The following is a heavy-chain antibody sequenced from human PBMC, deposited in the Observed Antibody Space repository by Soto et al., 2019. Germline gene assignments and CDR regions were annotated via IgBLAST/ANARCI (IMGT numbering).Heavy chain of an antibody. J-gene: IGHJ4*02. CDR3: ARLSHSTRGYSGYDFQLKKKYYFDY. Sequence: SETLSLTCAVYGGSFSGYYWSWIRQPPGKGLEWIGEINHSGSTNYNPSLKSRVTISVDTSKNQFSLKLSSVTAADTAVYYCARLSHSTRGYSGYDFQLKKKYYFDYWGQGTLVTVSS. D-gene: IGHD5-12*01. CDR2: INHSGST. V-gene: IGHV4-34*01. CDR1: GGSFSGYY.